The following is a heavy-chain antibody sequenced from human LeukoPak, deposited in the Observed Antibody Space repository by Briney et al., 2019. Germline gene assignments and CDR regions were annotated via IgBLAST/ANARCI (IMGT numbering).Heavy chain of an antibody. V-gene: IGHV3-15*01. CDR2: IKSKTAGETT. CDR1: GFTFSNSR. J-gene: IGHJ4*02. Sequence: GGSLRLSCAASGFTFSNSRMSWVRQAAGRGLEWVGRIKSKTAGETTDYSAYVKGRFTISRDDSQNTLYLQMNSLETEDTAVYYCATDARYWGQGTLVIVSS. CDR3: ATDARY.